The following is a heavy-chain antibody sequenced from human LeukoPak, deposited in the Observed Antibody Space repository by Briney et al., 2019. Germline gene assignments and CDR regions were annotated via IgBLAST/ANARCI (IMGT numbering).Heavy chain of an antibody. D-gene: IGHD6-19*01. CDR1: GGSIASYY. J-gene: IGHJ2*01. Sequence: SETLSLTCTVSGGSIASYYWSWIRQPPGKGLEWIGYIYYSGSTNYNPSLKSRVTISVDTSKNRFSLKLSSVNHADTGVYCCARGCFSSGWYARWLDLWRRGNLLRVSS. CDR2: IYYSGST. V-gene: IGHV4-59*01. CDR3: ARGCFSSGWYARWLDL.